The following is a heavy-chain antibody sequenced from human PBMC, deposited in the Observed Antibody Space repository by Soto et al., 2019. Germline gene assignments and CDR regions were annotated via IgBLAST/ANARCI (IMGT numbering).Heavy chain of an antibody. CDR2: IRSKANSYAT. CDR1: GFTFSGSA. D-gene: IGHD5-18*01. J-gene: IGHJ6*02. V-gene: IGHV3-73*01. CDR3: TSPRLGYSYGYRKAFYYYGMDV. Sequence: GGSLRLSCAASGFTFSGSAMHWVRQASGKGLEWVGRIRSKANSYATAYAASVKGRFTISRDDSKNTAYLQMNSLKTEDTAVYYCTSPRLGYSYGYRKAFYYYGMDVWGQGTTVTVSS.